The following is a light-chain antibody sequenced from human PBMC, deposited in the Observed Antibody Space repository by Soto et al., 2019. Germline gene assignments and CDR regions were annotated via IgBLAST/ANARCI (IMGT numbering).Light chain of an antibody. Sequence: EIVLTQSPGTLSLSPGERFTRSCMTSQPVSSAYFAWYQQRPGQAPRLLFYDASTRATGIPDRFSCSGSGRDFTITISRLEPEDSAVYYCQPFGSSPITVGPGTRLEIK. CDR1: QPVSSAY. CDR2: DAS. CDR3: QPFGSSPIT. J-gene: IGKJ5*01. V-gene: IGKV3-20*01.